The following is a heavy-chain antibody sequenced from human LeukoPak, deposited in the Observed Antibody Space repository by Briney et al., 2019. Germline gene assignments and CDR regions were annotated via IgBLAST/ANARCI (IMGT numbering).Heavy chain of an antibody. V-gene: IGHV3-74*01. Sequence: PGGSLRLSCAASGFTFSSYWMHWVRQAPGKGLVWVSFINTDGSRTSYADSVKGRFTISRDNAKNTLYLQMNSLRAEDTAVYYCARERPYGMDVWGQGTTVTVSS. CDR2: INTDGSRT. CDR1: GFTFSSYW. J-gene: IGHJ6*02. CDR3: ARERPYGMDV.